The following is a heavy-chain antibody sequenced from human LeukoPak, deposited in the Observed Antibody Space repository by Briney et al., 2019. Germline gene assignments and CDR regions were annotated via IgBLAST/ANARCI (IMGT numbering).Heavy chain of an antibody. CDR2: ISGSGGST. D-gene: IGHD3-16*02. J-gene: IGHJ4*02. Sequence: GGSLRLSWAASGXTFSSYAVSWVRQAPGKGLEWVSSISGSGGSTYYADSVKGRFTISRDNSKNTLYLQMNSLRGEDTAVYYCAKDRGGTIADYFDYWGQGTLVTVSS. CDR3: AKDRGGTIADYFDY. CDR1: GXTFSSYA. V-gene: IGHV3-23*01.